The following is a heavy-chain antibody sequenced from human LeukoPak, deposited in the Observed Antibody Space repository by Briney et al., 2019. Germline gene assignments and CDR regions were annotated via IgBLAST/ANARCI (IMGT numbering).Heavy chain of an antibody. J-gene: IGHJ4*02. D-gene: IGHD1-1*01. CDR1: GSSFDSSW. CDR2: IYPGDSDT. CDR3: ARRGPNWNYGDY. V-gene: IGHV5-51*01. Sequence: RGASLKISCKGSGSSFDSSWIGWVRQLPGNGLEWMGIIYPGDSDTRYSPSFQGHVTISADKSISTAYLQWSSRKASDTATYYWARRGPNWNYGDYWGQGTRVTVSS.